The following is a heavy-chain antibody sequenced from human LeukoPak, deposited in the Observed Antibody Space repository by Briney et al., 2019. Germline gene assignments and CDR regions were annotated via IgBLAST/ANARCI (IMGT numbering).Heavy chain of an antibody. CDR3: ARSGVWQQLAVDY. J-gene: IGHJ4*02. D-gene: IGHD6-13*01. CDR2: IARNGGST. CDR1: GFNFINSA. V-gene: IGHV3-64*01. Sequence: PGGSLRLSCAASGFNFINSAMHWVRQAPGKGLECVSGIARNGGSTYNTNSVKGRFTISRDDSKKTLYLKIASRRPEDMGVYYCARSGVWQQLAVDYWGQETLVTVSS.